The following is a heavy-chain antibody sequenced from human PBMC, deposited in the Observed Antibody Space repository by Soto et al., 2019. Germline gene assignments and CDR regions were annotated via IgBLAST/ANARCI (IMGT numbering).Heavy chain of an antibody. CDR2: ISDSGGST. V-gene: IGHV3-23*01. Sequence: EVQLLESGGGLVQPGGSLRLSCAASGFTFSSYAMSWVRQAPGKGLEWVSAISDSGGSTYYADSVKGRFTISRDNSKNTRYLQMNSLRAEDTAVYYCAKTSGDIVVVVAATVYYFDYWGQGTLVTVSS. CDR1: GFTFSSYA. D-gene: IGHD2-15*01. J-gene: IGHJ4*02. CDR3: AKTSGDIVVVVAATVYYFDY.